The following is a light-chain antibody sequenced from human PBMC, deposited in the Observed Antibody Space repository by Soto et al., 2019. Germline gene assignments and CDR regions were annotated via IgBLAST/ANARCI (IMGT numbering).Light chain of an antibody. CDR3: QQSYSTPIT. Sequence: DIQMTQSPSSLSASVGDRVTITCRASQSISSYLNWYQQKPGKDPKLLIYAASNLQSGVPSRFSASGSGTDFNLTISSLQPEDFATYYCQQSYSTPITFGQGTRLEIK. V-gene: IGKV1-39*01. CDR1: QSISSY. CDR2: AAS. J-gene: IGKJ5*01.